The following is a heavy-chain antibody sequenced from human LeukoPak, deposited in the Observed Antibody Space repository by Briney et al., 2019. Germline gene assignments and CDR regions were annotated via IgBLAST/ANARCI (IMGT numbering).Heavy chain of an antibody. Sequence: SETLSLTCTVSGGSISSSSYYWGWIRQPPGKGLEWIGSIYYSGSTYYNPSLKSRVTISVDTSKNQFSLKLSSVTAADTAVYYCARGGYSYGYFDYWGQGTLVTVSS. D-gene: IGHD5-18*01. J-gene: IGHJ4*02. V-gene: IGHV4-39*07. CDR2: IYYSGST. CDR1: GGSISSSSYY. CDR3: ARGGYSYGYFDY.